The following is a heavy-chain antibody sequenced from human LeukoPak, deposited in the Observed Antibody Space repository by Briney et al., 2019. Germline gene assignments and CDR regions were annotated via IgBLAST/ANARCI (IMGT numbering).Heavy chain of an antibody. V-gene: IGHV3-33*01. CDR3: ARSYYYDSSHTADY. D-gene: IGHD3-22*01. CDR1: GFTFSNYG. Sequence: GGPLRLSCAASGFTFSNYGMHWVRQAPGKGLEWVAYIWYDGSDKYYTDSVKGRFTISRDNSKNTLYLQMNSLRAEDTAVYYCARSYYYDSSHTADYWGQGTLVTVSS. J-gene: IGHJ4*02. CDR2: IWYDGSDK.